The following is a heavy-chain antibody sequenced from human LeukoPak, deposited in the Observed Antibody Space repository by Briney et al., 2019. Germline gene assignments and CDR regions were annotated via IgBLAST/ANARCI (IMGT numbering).Heavy chain of an antibody. V-gene: IGHV3-21*01. J-gene: IGHJ3*02. Sequence: GGSLRLSCAASGFTFSSYSMNWVRQAPGKGLEWVSSISSSSSYIYYADSVKGRFTISRDNAKNSLYLQMNSLRAEDTAMYFCARDSNPYCSGGSCTAFDIWGQGTMVTVSS. CDR2: ISSSSSYI. CDR1: GFTFSSYS. D-gene: IGHD2-15*01. CDR3: ARDSNPYCSGGSCTAFDI.